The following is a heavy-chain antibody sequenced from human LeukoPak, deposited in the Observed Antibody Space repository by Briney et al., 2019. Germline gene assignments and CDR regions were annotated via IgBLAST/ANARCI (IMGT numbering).Heavy chain of an antibody. J-gene: IGHJ3*02. D-gene: IGHD3-9*01. CDR1: GYTFTDYY. Sequence: ASVRVSCKASGYTFTDYYMHWVRQAPGQGLEWMGWINPNSGGTNYAQKFQGWVTMTRDTSISTAYMELSRLRSDDTAVYYCARGSDDILTGYYPTGGYAFDIWGQGTMVTVSS. CDR2: INPNSGGT. V-gene: IGHV1-2*04. CDR3: ARGSDDILTGYYPTGGYAFDI.